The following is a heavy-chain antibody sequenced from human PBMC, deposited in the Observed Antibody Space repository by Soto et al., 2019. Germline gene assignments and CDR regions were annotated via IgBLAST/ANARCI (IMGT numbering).Heavy chain of an antibody. V-gene: IGHV4-39*01. J-gene: IGHJ4*02. CDR3: GRLEGLATISYYFDY. D-gene: IGHD3-9*01. CDR2: VYYSGST. Sequence: QLQLQESGPGLVKPSETLSLTCTVSGGSVSSSSYYWGWVRQPPGKGLEWIGSVYYSGSTYNNPSLESRVTISVDKSKNQFSLKLTSLSAADTAVYYCGRLEGLATISYYFDYWGQGALVTVSS. CDR1: GGSVSSSSYY.